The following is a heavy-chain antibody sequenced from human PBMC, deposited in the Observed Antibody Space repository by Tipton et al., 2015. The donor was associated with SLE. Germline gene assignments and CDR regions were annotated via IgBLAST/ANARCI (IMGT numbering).Heavy chain of an antibody. CDR3: ARGYCSGGSCSYWYFDL. CDR1: GGSFSGSY. V-gene: IGHV4-34*01. CDR2: INHSGST. D-gene: IGHD2-15*01. J-gene: IGHJ2*01. Sequence: TLSLTCAVYGGSFSGSYWNWIRQPPGKGLEWIGEINHSGSTNYNPSLKSRVTISVDTSKNQFSLKLSSVTAADTAVYYCARGYCSGGSCSYWYFDLWGRGTLVTVSS.